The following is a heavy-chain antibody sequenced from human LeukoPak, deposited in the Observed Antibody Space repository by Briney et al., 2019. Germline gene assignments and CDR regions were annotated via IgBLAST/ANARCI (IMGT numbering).Heavy chain of an antibody. D-gene: IGHD3-10*02. CDR1: GYTFSNSY. J-gene: IGHJ6*03. V-gene: IGHV1-2*02. Sequence: ALVKVSCKASGYTFSNSYIHWVRQAPGQGLEWMGWINPDSGDTNYAQKFQGRVTMTRDTSINTTSMELSSLTSDDTAIFYCARAKFGYYYYYMDVWGEGATVTVSS. CDR2: INPDSGDT. CDR3: ARAKFGYYYYYMDV.